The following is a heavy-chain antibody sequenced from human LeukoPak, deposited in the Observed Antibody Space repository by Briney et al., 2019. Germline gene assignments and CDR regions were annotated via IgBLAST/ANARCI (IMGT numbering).Heavy chain of an antibody. D-gene: IGHD2-15*01. CDR2: IIPIFGTA. CDR1: GGTFSSYA. Sequence: GASVKVSCKASGGTFSSYAISWVRQAPGQGLEWMGGIIPIFGTANYAQKFQGRVTITTDESTSTAYMELSSLRSEDTAVYYCARPIPPPGEYCSGGSCYLWNYYYYGMDVWGQGTTVTVSS. J-gene: IGHJ6*02. V-gene: IGHV1-69*05. CDR3: ARPIPPPGEYCSGGSCYLWNYYYYGMDV.